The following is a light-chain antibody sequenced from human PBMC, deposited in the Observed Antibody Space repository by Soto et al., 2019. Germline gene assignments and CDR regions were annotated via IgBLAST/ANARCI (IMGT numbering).Light chain of an antibody. J-gene: IGLJ1*01. Sequence: QSVLTQPASVSGSPGLSVAISCTGTSRDVGGYNSVSWYQQQPGKVPKLMIYDVSNRPSGVSNRFSGSKSGNTAALTISGLQAESEGEYYGSSCTTGGSYVFGTGTQLTVL. CDR2: DVS. V-gene: IGLV2-14*01. CDR3: SSCTTGGSYV. CDR1: SRDVGGYNS.